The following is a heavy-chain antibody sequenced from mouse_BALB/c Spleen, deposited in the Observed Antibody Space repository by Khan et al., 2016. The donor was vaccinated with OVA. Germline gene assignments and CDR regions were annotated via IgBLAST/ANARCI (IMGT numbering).Heavy chain of an antibody. D-gene: IGHD1-1*01. CDR3: ARDDGSSYLYFDY. V-gene: IGHV3-2*02. Sequence: EVQLQESGPGLVKPSQSLSLTCTVTGYSITSDYAWNWIRQFPGNKLEWMAYIPYSGSTGYNPSLKSRISITRDTSKNQFFLQLNSVTTEDPAPYDGARDDGSSYLYFDYWGQGTTLTVSP. CDR1: GYSITSDYA. J-gene: IGHJ2*01. CDR2: IPYSGST.